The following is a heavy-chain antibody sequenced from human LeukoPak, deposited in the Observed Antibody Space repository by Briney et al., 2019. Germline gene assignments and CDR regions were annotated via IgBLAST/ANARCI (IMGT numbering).Heavy chain of an antibody. V-gene: IGHV4-30-4*02. J-gene: IGHJ4*02. D-gene: IGHD6-19*01. CDR3: ARAVYSSGWYGYYFDY. CDR1: GGSISSGDYY. Sequence: SETLSLTCTVSGGSISSGDYYWSWIRQPPGKGLEWIGYIYYSGSTYYNPSLKSRVTISVDTSKNQFSLKLSSVTAADTAVYYCARAVYSSGWYGYYFDYWGQGTLVTVSS. CDR2: IYYSGST.